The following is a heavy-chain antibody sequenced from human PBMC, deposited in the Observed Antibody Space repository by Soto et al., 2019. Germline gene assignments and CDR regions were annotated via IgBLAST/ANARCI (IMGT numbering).Heavy chain of an antibody. CDR3: AREGLAFGPGGEGGAFDI. J-gene: IGHJ3*02. CDR2: IIPIFGTI. Sequence: QVQLVQSGTEVRKPGSSVKVSCKASGGTFDSNAISWVRLAPGQGLEWMGGIIPIFGTINDAQKFQDRVTITADESANIVYMELSSLRSEDTAIYYCAREGLAFGPGGEGGAFDIWGQGTLVTVSS. V-gene: IGHV1-69*12. D-gene: IGHD3-16*01. CDR1: GGTFDSNA.